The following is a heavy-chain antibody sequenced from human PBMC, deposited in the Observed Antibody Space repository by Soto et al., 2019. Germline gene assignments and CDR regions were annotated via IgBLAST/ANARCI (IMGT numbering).Heavy chain of an antibody. D-gene: IGHD5-18*01. Sequence: PGGSLRLSXAASGFTFRSPWMHWVRQAPGKGLVWVSRIDTDGSRTNDADSVRGRFTMSRDNAKNTAFLQMNSLRAQDTAVYYCVQGYGGLDGWGQGTLVTVSS. J-gene: IGHJ4*02. CDR2: IDTDGSRT. V-gene: IGHV3-74*01. CDR1: GFTFRSPW. CDR3: VQGYGGLDG.